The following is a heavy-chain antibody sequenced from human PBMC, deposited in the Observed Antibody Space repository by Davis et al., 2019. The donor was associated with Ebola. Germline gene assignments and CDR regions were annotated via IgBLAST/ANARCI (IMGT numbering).Heavy chain of an antibody. CDR3: ARDRVGSSWYKGFDAFDI. Sequence: SVKVSCKASGGTFSSYAISWVRQAPGQGLEWMGGIIPIFGTANYAQKFQGRVTITADESTSTAYMELSSLRSEDTAVYYCARDRVGSSWYKGFDAFDIWGQGTMVTVSS. J-gene: IGHJ3*02. CDR2: IIPIFGTA. D-gene: IGHD6-13*01. CDR1: GGTFSSYA. V-gene: IGHV1-69*13.